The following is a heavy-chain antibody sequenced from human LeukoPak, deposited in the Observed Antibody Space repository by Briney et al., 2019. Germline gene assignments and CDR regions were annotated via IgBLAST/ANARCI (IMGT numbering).Heavy chain of an antibody. J-gene: IGHJ4*02. CDR2: IHPSGIT. D-gene: IGHD3-9*01. Sequence: PSETLSLTCTVSGASINKDYWAWIRQPAGKGLEWIGRIHPSGITHQNPSLRGRVTMSIDASKNQFSLNLSSVTAADTAVYYCARDQDYDILTGYFDFDYWGQGTLVTVTS. CDR1: GASINKDY. V-gene: IGHV4-4*07. CDR3: ARDQDYDILTGYFDFDY.